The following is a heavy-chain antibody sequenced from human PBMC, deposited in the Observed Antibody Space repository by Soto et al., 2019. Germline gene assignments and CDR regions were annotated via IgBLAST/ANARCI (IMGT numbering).Heavy chain of an antibody. V-gene: IGHV4-34*01. CDR1: GGPFRGYY. CDR3: ARGRGFMSRNALDL. Sequence: QLQLQRSGAGLLRPSETLSLTCVVSGGPFRGYYWSWIRQSPGKGLAWSGEINHSGSSTSNPSLKSRVTISVDMSKTQFSMNLTSVTAADAAVYYCARGRGFMSRNALDLWGQGTRVIVSS. CDR2: INHSGSS. D-gene: IGHD2-2*01. J-gene: IGHJ3*01.